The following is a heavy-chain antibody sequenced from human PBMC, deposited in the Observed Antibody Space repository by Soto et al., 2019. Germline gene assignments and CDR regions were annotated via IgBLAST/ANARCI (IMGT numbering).Heavy chain of an antibody. CDR1: VATFTSYG. CDR2: ICGYNGDT. V-gene: IGHV1-18*01. CDR3: ARGTIFGLVAFDY. D-gene: IGHD3-3*02. J-gene: IGHJ4*02. Sequence: QVQLVQSGAEVKEPGASVQVSCKASVATFTSYGFNWVRQAPGQGLEWMGWICGYNGDTHYAKNFQVRVTMTIDTSTSTAYTELRSVRSGDTAVYSCARGTIFGLVAFDYWGQGTLVTVSS.